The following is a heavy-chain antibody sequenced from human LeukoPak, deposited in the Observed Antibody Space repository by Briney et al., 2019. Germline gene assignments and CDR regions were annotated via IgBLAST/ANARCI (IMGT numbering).Heavy chain of an antibody. V-gene: IGHV1-2*06. D-gene: IGHD2-8*01. CDR2: ISPNSGDP. Sequence: GASVKVSCKTSGYTFTDSYIHWVRQAPGQGLEWMGRISPNSGDPNYPQKFQGRVTMTRDTSISTAYMEMSSLTSDDTAVYYCARSARHCNNGVCFTDYYIDLWGKGTRVIVS. J-gene: IGHJ6*03. CDR1: GYTFTDSY. CDR3: ARSARHCNNGVCFTDYYIDL.